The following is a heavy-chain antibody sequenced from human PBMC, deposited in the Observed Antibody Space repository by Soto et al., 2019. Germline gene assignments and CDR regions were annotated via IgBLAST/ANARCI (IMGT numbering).Heavy chain of an antibody. V-gene: IGHV1-18*01. CDR1: GYTFTSYG. Sequence: ASVKVSCNASGYTFTSYGISWARPAPGQGLEWMGWIRAYNGNTNDAQKLQGRVTMTTDTSTSTAYMELRSPRSDATAVYYCARTHLIAAPVHWGQGTLVTVS. J-gene: IGHJ4*02. CDR2: IRAYNGNT. D-gene: IGHD6-13*01. CDR3: ARTHLIAAPVH.